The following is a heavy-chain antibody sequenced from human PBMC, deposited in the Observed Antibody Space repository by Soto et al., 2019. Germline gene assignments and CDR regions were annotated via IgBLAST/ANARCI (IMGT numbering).Heavy chain of an antibody. D-gene: IGHD3-3*01. J-gene: IGHJ5*02. Sequence: SETLSLTCTVSGGSISSGDYYWSWIRQPPGKGLEWIGYIYYSGSTYYNPSLKSRVTISVDTSKNQFSLKLSSVTAADAAVYYCARAGFLEWLTNWFDPWGQGTLVTVSS. CDR1: GGSISSGDYY. CDR2: IYYSGST. V-gene: IGHV4-30-4*01. CDR3: ARAGFLEWLTNWFDP.